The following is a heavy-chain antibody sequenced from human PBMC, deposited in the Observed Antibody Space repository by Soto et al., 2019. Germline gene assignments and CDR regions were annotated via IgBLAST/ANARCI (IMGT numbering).Heavy chain of an antibody. V-gene: IGHV4-59*01. Sequence: SETLSLTCTVSGGSISSYYWSWIRQPPGKGLEWIGYIYYSGSTNSNPSLKSRVTISVDTSKDQFSLKLSSVTAADTAVYYCARDSKRGYSGYDKLDYWGQGTLVTVSS. J-gene: IGHJ4*02. CDR2: IYYSGST. CDR1: GGSISSYY. CDR3: ARDSKRGYSGYDKLDY. D-gene: IGHD5-12*01.